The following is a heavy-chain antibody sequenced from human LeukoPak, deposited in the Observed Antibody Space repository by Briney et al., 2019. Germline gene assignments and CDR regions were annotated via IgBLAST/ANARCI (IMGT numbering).Heavy chain of an antibody. Sequence: GASVKVSCKASEYTFTSYYMHRVRQAPGQGLEWMGIINPSGGSISYAQKFQGRVTMTRDMSTTTDYMELSSLRSEDTAVYYCARDNSVGDIAWWFDPWGQGTLVTVSS. CDR1: EYTFTSYY. CDR2: INPSGGSI. D-gene: IGHD3-16*02. CDR3: ARDNSVGDIAWWFDP. J-gene: IGHJ5*02. V-gene: IGHV1-46*01.